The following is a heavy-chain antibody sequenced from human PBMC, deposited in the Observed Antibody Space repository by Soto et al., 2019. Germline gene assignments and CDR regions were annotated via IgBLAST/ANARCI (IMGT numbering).Heavy chain of an antibody. J-gene: IGHJ4*02. D-gene: IGHD6-13*01. Sequence: ASVKVSCKASGGTFSSYAISWVRQAPGQGLEWMGGIIPIFGTANYAQKFQGRVTITADESTSTAYMELSSLRSEDTAVYYCARGTLGIAAAGYPFDYWGQGTLVTVSS. V-gene: IGHV1-69*13. CDR2: IIPIFGTA. CDR1: GGTFSSYA. CDR3: ARGTLGIAAAGYPFDY.